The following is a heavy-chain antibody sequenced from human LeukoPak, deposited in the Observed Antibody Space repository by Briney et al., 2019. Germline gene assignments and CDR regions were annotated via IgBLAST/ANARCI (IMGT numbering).Heavy chain of an antibody. J-gene: IGHJ5*02. V-gene: IGHV1-2*02. Sequence: ASVKVSCKASGYTFTGYYMHWVRQAPGQGLEWMGWINPNSGGTNYAQKFQGRVTMTRDTSISTAYMELSRLRSDDTAVYYCARSFWFLEWLEGLDWFDHWGQGTLVTVSS. CDR3: ARSFWFLEWLEGLDWFDH. CDR1: GYTFTGYY. D-gene: IGHD3-3*01. CDR2: INPNSGGT.